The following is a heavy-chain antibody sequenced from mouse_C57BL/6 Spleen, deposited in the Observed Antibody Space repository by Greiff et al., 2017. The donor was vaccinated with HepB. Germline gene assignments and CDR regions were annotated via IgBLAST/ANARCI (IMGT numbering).Heavy chain of an antibody. V-gene: IGHV5-17*01. CDR3: ARPTTVVARTEFAY. CDR1: GFTFSDYG. CDR2: ISSGSSTI. D-gene: IGHD1-1*01. Sequence: EVQRVESGGGLVKPGGSLKLSCAASGFTFSDYGMHWVRQAPEKGLEWVAYISSGSSTIYYADTVKGRFTISRDNAKNTLFLQMTSLRSEDTAMYYCARPTTVVARTEFAYWGQGTLVTVSA. J-gene: IGHJ3*01.